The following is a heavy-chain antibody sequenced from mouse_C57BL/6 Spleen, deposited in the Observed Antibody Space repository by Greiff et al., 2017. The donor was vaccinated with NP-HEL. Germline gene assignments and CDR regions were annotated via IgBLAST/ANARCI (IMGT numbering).Heavy chain of an antibody. Sequence: EVHLVESGGGLVKPGGSLKLSCAASGFTFSDYGMHWVRQAPEKGLEWVAYISSGSSTIYYADTVKGRFTISRDNAKNTLFLQMTSLRSEDTAMYYCAKEPSSRDYFDYWGQGTTLTVSS. D-gene: IGHD3-3*01. CDR1: GFTFSDYG. CDR2: ISSGSSTI. V-gene: IGHV5-17*01. J-gene: IGHJ2*01. CDR3: AKEPSSRDYFDY.